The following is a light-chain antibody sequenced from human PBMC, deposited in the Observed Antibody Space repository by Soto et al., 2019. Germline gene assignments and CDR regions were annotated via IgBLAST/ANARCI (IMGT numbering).Light chain of an antibody. CDR3: QQHYDWPPNT. V-gene: IGKV3D-15*01. CDR2: GAS. Sequence: TQSPALLSVSPGETATLSCKASRPIANKLAWYQQSPGQTPRLLIYGASTRASGVPDRFSGSGSGTDFTLTITSPQAEDFATYYCQQHYDWPPNTFGQGTKFDIK. CDR1: RPIANK. J-gene: IGKJ2*01.